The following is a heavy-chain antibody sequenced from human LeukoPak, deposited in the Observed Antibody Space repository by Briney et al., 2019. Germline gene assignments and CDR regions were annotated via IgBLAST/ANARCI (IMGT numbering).Heavy chain of an antibody. CDR3: ARGGTAAETSGFDH. CDR1: GYTFASHD. D-gene: IGHD6-13*01. Sequence: ASVKVSCKASGYTFASHDIIWVRQATGQGLEYMGWLRTDSDDAGYAEKFQGRVNLTRDTSTSTAYMELNSLTFDDTAVYYCARGGTAAETSGFDHWGRGTQVTVSA. CDR2: LRTDSDDA. V-gene: IGHV1-8*01. J-gene: IGHJ4*01.